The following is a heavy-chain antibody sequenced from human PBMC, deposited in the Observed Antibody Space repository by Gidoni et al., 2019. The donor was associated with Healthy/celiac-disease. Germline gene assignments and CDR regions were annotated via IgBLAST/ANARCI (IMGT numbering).Heavy chain of an antibody. CDR1: GGSISSYY. CDR2: IYYSGST. V-gene: IGHV4-59*01. D-gene: IGHD4-4*01. J-gene: IGHJ4*02. CDR3: ARVSTTPPTNFDY. Sequence: QVQLQESGPGLVKPSETLSLTCTVPGGSISSYYWSWIRQPPGKGLEWIGYIYYSGSTHYNPSLKSRVTISVDTSKNQFSLKLSSVTAADTAVYYCARVSTTPPTNFDYWGQGTLVTVSS.